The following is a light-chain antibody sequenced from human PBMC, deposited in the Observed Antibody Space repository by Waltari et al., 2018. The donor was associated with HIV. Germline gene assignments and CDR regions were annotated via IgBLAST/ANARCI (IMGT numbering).Light chain of an antibody. V-gene: IGLV1-44*01. CDR3: AAWDDNLDAYV. Sequence: QSVLTQPPSASATPGQRFTISCSGSSSNPGSNTVNWYQQFSGTAPKLLISSNDQRPSGVPDRFSGSKSGTSASLAITGLQSEDEADYYCAAWDDNLDAYVFGTGTKVTGL. CDR2: SND. CDR1: SSNPGSNT. J-gene: IGLJ1*01.